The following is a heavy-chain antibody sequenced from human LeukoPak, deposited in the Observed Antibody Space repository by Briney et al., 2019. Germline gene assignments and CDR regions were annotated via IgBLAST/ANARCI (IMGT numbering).Heavy chain of an antibody. V-gene: IGHV4-31*03. CDR3: ARGIAVASNRFDP. J-gene: IGHJ5*02. D-gene: IGHD6-19*01. CDR1: GGSISSGGYY. Sequence: SETLSLTCTVSGGSISSGGYYWSWIRQHPGKGLEWIGYIYYSGSTYYNPSLKSRVTISVDTSKNQFSLKLSSVTAADTAVYYCARGIAVASNRFDPWGQGALVT. CDR2: IYYSGST.